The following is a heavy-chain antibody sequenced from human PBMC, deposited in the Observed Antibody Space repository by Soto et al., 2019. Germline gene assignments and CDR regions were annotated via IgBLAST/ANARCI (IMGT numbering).Heavy chain of an antibody. CDR3: ARAKLGYCTNGVCYTDPYSDY. V-gene: IGHV4-34*01. Sequence: SETLSLTSAVYGGSFSGYYWSWIRQHPGKGLEWIGEINHSGSTNYNPSLKSRVTISVDTSKNQFSLKLSSVTAADTAVYYCARAKLGYCTNGVCYTDPYSDYWGQGTLVTVSS. D-gene: IGHD2-8*01. CDR2: INHSGST. J-gene: IGHJ4*02. CDR1: GGSFSGYY.